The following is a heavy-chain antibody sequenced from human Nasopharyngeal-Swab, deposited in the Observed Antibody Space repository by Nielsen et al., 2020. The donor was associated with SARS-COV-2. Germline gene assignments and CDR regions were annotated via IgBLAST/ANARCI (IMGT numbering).Heavy chain of an antibody. CDR1: GGSISSSSYY. Sequence: SETLSLTCTVSGGSISSSSYYWGWIRQPPGKGLEWIGSIYYSGSTYYNPSLKSRVTISVDTSKNQFSLKLSSVTAADTAVHYCASQDIVVVVAAYWFDPWGQGTLVTVSS. CDR2: IYYSGST. CDR3: ASQDIVVVVAAYWFDP. D-gene: IGHD2-15*01. J-gene: IGHJ5*02. V-gene: IGHV4-39*01.